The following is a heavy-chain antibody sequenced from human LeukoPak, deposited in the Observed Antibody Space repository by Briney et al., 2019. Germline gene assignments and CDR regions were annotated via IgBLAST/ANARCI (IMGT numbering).Heavy chain of an antibody. Sequence: PSETLSLTCTVSGDSISSSSSYWGWIRQPPGKGLEWIGEINHSGSTNYNPSLKSRVTISVDTSKNQFSLKLSSVTAADTAVYYCARGSSVLRGRRGRYYYYYMDVWGKGTTVTVSS. J-gene: IGHJ6*03. CDR3: ARGSSVLRGRRGRYYYYYMDV. D-gene: IGHD3-10*01. CDR2: INHSGST. V-gene: IGHV4-39*07. CDR1: GDSISSSSSY.